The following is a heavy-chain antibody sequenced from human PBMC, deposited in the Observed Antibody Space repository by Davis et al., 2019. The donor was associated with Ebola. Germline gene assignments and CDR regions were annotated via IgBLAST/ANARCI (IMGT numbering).Heavy chain of an antibody. CDR1: GGSFSGYY. CDR2: INHSGST. D-gene: IGHD2-15*01. V-gene: IGHV4-34*01. Sequence: PSETLSLTCAVYGGSFSGYYWSWIRQPPGKGLEWIGEINHSGSTNYNPSLKSRVTISVDTSKNQFSLKLSSVTAADTAVYYCASDCSGGSCYFGYWGQGTLVTVSS. J-gene: IGHJ4*02. CDR3: ASDCSGGSCYFGY.